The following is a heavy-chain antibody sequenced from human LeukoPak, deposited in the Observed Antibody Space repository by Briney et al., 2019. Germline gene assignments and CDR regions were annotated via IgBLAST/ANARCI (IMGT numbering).Heavy chain of an antibody. CDR2: IYPGDSDT. V-gene: IGHV5-51*01. Sequence: GGLLRFSGRVLGNGFPGYGIAWVRRMPGKALEWLGIIYPGDSDTRYSLSFQGQVTISADKSISTAYLQWSSLKASDTAMYYCARKYCSGGSCKFDYWGQGTLVTVSS. D-gene: IGHD2-15*01. CDR1: GNGFPGYG. CDR3: ARKYCSGGSCKFDY. J-gene: IGHJ4*02.